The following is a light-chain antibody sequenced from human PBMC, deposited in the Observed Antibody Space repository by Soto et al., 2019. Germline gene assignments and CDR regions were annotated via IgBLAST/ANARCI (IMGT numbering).Light chain of an antibody. J-gene: IGLJ2*01. CDR3: QSYDSSLSALV. CDR1: SSNIGAGYD. V-gene: IGLV1-40*01. Sequence: QSVLTQPPSVSGAPGQRVTISCAGSSSNIGAGYDVHWYQQLPGTAPKLLIYGNSNRPSGVPYRFSGSKSGTSASLAITGRQAADEADYYCQSYDSSLSALVFGGGTKVTVL. CDR2: GNS.